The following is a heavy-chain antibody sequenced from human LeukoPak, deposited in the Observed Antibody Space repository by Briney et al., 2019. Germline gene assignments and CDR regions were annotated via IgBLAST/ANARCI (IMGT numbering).Heavy chain of an antibody. V-gene: IGHV1-18*01. J-gene: IGHJ4*02. CDR3: AGTPRNGDLDY. CDR1: GYTFTSYG. Sequence: ASVKVSCKASGYTFTSYGISWVRQAPGQGLEWMGWISAYNGNTNYAQKPQGRVTMTRDTSISTAYMELSSLTSDDTAVYFCAGTPRNGDLDYWGQGAQVTVSS. D-gene: IGHD4-17*01. CDR2: ISAYNGNT.